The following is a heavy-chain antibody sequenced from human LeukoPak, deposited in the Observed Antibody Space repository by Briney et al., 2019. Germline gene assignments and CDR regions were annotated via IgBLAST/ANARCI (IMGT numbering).Heavy chain of an antibody. Sequence: GASVKVSCKASGYTLTSHDINWVRQAPGQGLEWMGWINPNSGKTGFAQKFQGRVTLTRNTSISTAYMELSRLRSVDTAVYYCARIGGDFFYYYMDVWGKGTTVTVSS. D-gene: IGHD3-10*01. CDR1: GYTLTSHD. CDR3: ARIGGDFFYYYMDV. J-gene: IGHJ6*03. CDR2: INPNSGKT. V-gene: IGHV1-8*01.